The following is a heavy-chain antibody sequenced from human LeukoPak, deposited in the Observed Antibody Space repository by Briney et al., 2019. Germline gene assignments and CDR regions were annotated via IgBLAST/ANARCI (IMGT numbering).Heavy chain of an antibody. CDR1: GGSISSYY. CDR2: IYYSGST. Sequence: SETLSLTCTVSGGSISSYYWSWIRQPPGKGLEWIGYIYYSGSTNYNPSLKSRVTISVDTSKNRFSLKLNSVTAADTAVYYCARDRSEFDYWGQGTLVTVSS. CDR3: ARDRSEFDY. J-gene: IGHJ4*02. D-gene: IGHD1-14*01. V-gene: IGHV4-59*01.